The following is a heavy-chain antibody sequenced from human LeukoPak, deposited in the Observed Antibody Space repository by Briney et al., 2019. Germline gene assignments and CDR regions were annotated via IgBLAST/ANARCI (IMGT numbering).Heavy chain of an antibody. CDR3: SRDSRRQMPGVLEWLPYDY. V-gene: IGHV1-18*01. J-gene: IGHJ4*02. CDR2: ISAYNGNT. Sequence: GASVKVSCKASGYTFTSYGISWVRQAPGQGLEWMGWISAYNGNTNYAQKLQGRVTITTDTSTSTAYMELRSLRSDDTAVYYCSRDSRRQMPGVLEWLPYDYWGQGTLVTVSS. CDR1: GYTFTSYG. D-gene: IGHD3-3*01.